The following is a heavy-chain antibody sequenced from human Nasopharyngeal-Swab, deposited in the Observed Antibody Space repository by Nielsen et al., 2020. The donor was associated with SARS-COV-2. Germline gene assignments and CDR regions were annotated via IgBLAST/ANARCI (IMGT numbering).Heavy chain of an antibody. J-gene: IGHJ6*02. D-gene: IGHD3-22*01. V-gene: IGHV1-46*01. CDR3: ARVYYYDSSGATTELTTYYYGMDV. Sequence: ASVKVSCKASGYTFTSYYMHWVRQAPGQGLEWMGIINPSGGSTSYAQKFQGRVTMTRNTSISTAYMELSSLRSEDTAVYYCARVYYYDSSGATTELTTYYYGMDVWGQGTTVTVSS. CDR2: INPSGGST. CDR1: GYTFTSYY.